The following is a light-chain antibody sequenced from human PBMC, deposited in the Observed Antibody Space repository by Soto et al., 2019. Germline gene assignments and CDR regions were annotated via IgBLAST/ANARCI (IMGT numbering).Light chain of an antibody. J-gene: IGKJ4*01. V-gene: IGKV3-20*01. Sequence: EIVLTQSPGTLSLSPGERATLSCRASQSVSSSYLAWYQQKPGQAPRLLIYGASSRATGIPDRFSGSGSGTDFNLTISRLEPEDVAVYYCQQYGSSLLTFGGGTKVEIK. CDR1: QSVSSSY. CDR2: GAS. CDR3: QQYGSSLLT.